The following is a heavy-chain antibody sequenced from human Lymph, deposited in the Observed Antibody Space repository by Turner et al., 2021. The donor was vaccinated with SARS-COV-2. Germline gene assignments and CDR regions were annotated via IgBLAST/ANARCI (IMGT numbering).Heavy chain of an antibody. V-gene: IGHV3-30*18. CDR3: AKQGGGRYCSGGSCYRGYFDY. D-gene: IGHD2-15*01. CDR2: IAYDGSNN. Sequence: QVQLVESGGGLVQPGRSLRLSCAASAFTLRGYGMYWVRQAPGKGLEWVAVIAYDGSNNYYADSVKGRFTISRDNSKNTLYMQMNSLRAEDTAVYYCAKQGGGRYCSGGSCYRGYFDYWGQGTLVTVSS. J-gene: IGHJ4*02. CDR1: AFTLRGYG.